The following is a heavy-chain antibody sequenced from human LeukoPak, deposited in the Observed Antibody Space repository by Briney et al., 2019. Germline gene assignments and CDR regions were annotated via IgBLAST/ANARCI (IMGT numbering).Heavy chain of an antibody. CDR2: IAGSSSYM. J-gene: IGHJ4*02. D-gene: IGHD5-24*01. CDR1: GFSFSSYH. CDR3: PMGEGYNDY. V-gene: IGHV3-21*04. Sequence: GGSLRLSCAASGFSFSSYHMNWVRQAPGKGLEWVSSIAGSSSYMNYADAVKGRFTISRDNAKNSLYLQMNSLRGEDTAVYYCPMGEGYNDYWGQGTLVIVSS.